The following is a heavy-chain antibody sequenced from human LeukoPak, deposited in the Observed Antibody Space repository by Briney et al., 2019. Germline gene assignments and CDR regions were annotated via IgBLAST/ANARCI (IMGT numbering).Heavy chain of an antibody. Sequence: GGSLRLSCAASGFTFSSYEMNWVRQAPGKGLEWVSYISNSGSNRYYADSVKGRFTISRDNAKNSVYLQMNSLRSEDTAVYYCARDLMIVMVEEEGSADYWGQGTLVTVSS. J-gene: IGHJ4*02. V-gene: IGHV3-48*03. CDR3: ARDLMIVMVEEEGSADY. D-gene: IGHD3-22*01. CDR1: GFTFSSYE. CDR2: ISNSGSNR.